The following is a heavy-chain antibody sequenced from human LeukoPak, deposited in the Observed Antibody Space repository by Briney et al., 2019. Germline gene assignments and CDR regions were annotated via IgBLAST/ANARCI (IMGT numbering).Heavy chain of an antibody. CDR1: GFTFSSYG. CDR2: INPNSGGT. D-gene: IGHD3-10*01. Sequence: GGSPRLSCAASGFTFSSYGMHWVRQAPGQGLEWMGWINPNSGGTNYAQKFQGRVTMTRDTSISTAYMELSRLRSDDTAVYYCARDYGDLWFGELLFHNWFDPWGQGTLVTVSS. J-gene: IGHJ5*02. CDR3: ARDYGDLWFGELLFHNWFDP. V-gene: IGHV1-2*02.